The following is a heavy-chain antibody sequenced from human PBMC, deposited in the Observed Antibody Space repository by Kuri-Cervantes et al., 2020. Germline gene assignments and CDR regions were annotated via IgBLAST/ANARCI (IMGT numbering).Heavy chain of an antibody. CDR3: AKGSVVFVAAAGPYFDY. Sequence: SVKVSCKASGGTFSSYAISWVRQAPGQGLEWMGGIIPIFGTANYAQKFQGRVTITTDESTSTAYMELSSLRSEDTAVYYCAKGSVVFVAAAGPYFDYWGQGTLVTVSS. J-gene: IGHJ4*02. V-gene: IGHV1-69*05. CDR1: GGTFSSYA. CDR2: IIPIFGTA. D-gene: IGHD6-13*01.